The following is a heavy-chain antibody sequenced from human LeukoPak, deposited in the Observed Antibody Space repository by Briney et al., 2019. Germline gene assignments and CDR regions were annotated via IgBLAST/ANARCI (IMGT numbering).Heavy chain of an antibody. J-gene: IGHJ2*01. D-gene: IGHD3-9*01. CDR1: GYTFTGYY. Sequence: ASVKVSCKASGYTFTGYYMHWVRQAPGQGLEWRGWINSNSGDTNYAQKFQGRVTMTRDTSISTAYMELSRLRSDDTAVYYCAREPHYDLLTGYALGYLDLWGRGTLLTVSS. V-gene: IGHV1-2*02. CDR3: AREPHYDLLTGYALGYLDL. CDR2: INSNSGDT.